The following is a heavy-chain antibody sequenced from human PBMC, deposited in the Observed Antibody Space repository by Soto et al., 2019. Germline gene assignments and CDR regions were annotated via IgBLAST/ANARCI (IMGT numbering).Heavy chain of an antibody. J-gene: IGHJ6*02. CDR1: GYSFTSYW. D-gene: IGHD6-19*01. Sequence: PGESLKISCKGSGYSFTSYWISWVRQMPGKGLEWMGRIDPSDSYTNYSPSFQGHVTISADKSISTAYLQWSSLKASDTAMYYCARHPEGQWRFWGMDVWGQGTTVTVSS. V-gene: IGHV5-10-1*01. CDR2: IDPSDSYT. CDR3: ARHPEGQWRFWGMDV.